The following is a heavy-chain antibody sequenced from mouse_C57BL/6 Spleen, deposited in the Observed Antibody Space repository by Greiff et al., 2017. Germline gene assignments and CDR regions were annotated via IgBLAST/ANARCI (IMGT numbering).Heavy chain of an antibody. CDR1: GYTFTDYN. V-gene: IGHV1-18*01. CDR3: ARWEGVAHWYFDV. CDR2: INPNNGGT. Sequence: VQLQQSGPELVKPGASVKIPCKASGYTFTDYNMDWVKQSHGKSLEWIGDINPNNGGTIYNQKFKGKATLTVDKSSSTAYMELRSLTSEDTAVYYCARWEGVAHWYFDVWGTGTTVTVSS. J-gene: IGHJ1*03. D-gene: IGHD1-1*01.